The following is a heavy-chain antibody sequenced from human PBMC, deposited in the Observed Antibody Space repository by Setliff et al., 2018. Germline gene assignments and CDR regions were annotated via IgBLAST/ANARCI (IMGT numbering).Heavy chain of an antibody. CDR3: ARGHEYSNYVYSWFGP. Sequence: SVKVSCKASGDTLTTYAIHWVRQAPGQGLEWMGMIIPIFGSPHYAQRFQDRVIITRDTSASTAYMELSSLRSEDTALYYCARGHEYSNYVYSWFGPWGRGTLGTVSS. V-gene: IGHV1-69*05. D-gene: IGHD4-4*01. J-gene: IGHJ5*02. CDR2: IIPIFGSP. CDR1: GDTLTTYA.